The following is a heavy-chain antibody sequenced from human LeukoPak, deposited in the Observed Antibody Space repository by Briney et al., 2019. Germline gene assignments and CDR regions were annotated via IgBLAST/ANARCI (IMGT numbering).Heavy chain of an antibody. D-gene: IGHD6-13*01. Sequence: ASVKVSCKASGYTFTSYGISWVRQAPGQGLEWMGWISAYNGNTNYAQKFQGRVTMTEDTSTDTAYMELSSLRSEDTAVYYCARDRDSIAAAGPAGMDVWGQGTTVTVSS. CDR1: GYTFTSYG. J-gene: IGHJ6*02. V-gene: IGHV1-18*01. CDR2: ISAYNGNT. CDR3: ARDRDSIAAAGPAGMDV.